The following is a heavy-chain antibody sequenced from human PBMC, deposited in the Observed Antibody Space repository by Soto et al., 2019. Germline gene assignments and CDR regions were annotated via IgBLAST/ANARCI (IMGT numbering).Heavy chain of an antibody. CDR3: ARARATVTTERALGY. Sequence: QVQLVQSGGEVKKPGASVKVSCKASGYTFYSYDITWERQAPGQGLEWMGSTSVYNGNTNSAQSLQGRVTMTIDKSTATAYMELRNLTSDDTAVYYCARARATVTTERALGYWGQGTLVTVSS. J-gene: IGHJ4*02. V-gene: IGHV1-18*01. CDR1: GYTFYSYD. D-gene: IGHD4-17*01. CDR2: TSVYNGNT.